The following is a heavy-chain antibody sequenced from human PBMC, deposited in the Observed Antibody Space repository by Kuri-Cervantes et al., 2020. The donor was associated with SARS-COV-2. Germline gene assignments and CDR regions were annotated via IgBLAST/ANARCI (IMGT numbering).Heavy chain of an antibody. CDR1: GYTFTGYY. Sequence: ASVKVSCKASGYTFTGYYMHWVRQAPGQGLEWMGWINPNSGGTNYAQKFQGRVTMTRDTSISTAYMELSRLRSDDTAVYYCARVAVGDTHPNYYMDVWGKGTTVTVSS. CDR2: INPNSGGT. V-gene: IGHV1-2*02. J-gene: IGHJ6*03. D-gene: IGHD1-26*01. CDR3: ARVAVGDTHPNYYMDV.